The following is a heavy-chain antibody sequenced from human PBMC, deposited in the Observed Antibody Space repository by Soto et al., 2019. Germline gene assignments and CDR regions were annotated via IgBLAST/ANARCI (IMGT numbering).Heavy chain of an antibody. V-gene: IGHV4-34*01. Sequence: AVYGGSFSYYYWSWIRQSPGKGLEWIGEISPSGTTKYNPSLKSRVIMSMHTSTNQFSLYLSSVTAADTAVYYCAKRDYSNYDHDYWGQGTLVTVSS. D-gene: IGHD4-4*01. CDR3: AKRDYSNYDHDY. CDR2: ISPSGTT. J-gene: IGHJ4*02. CDR1: GGSFSYYY.